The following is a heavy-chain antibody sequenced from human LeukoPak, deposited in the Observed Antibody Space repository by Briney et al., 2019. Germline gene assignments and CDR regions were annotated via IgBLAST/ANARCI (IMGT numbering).Heavy chain of an antibody. J-gene: IGHJ4*02. D-gene: IGHD5-18*01. Sequence: GGSVRLSCAASGFTFSDYYMSWIRHAPGEGLEWVSYISSRISYTNYADSVKGRFTISRDNAKNSLYLQINSLRAEDTAMYYCARLVWDTTMADGDIDSWGQGTLLIVSS. V-gene: IGHV3-11*06. CDR1: GFTFSDYY. CDR3: ARLVWDTTMADGDIDS. CDR2: ISSRISYT.